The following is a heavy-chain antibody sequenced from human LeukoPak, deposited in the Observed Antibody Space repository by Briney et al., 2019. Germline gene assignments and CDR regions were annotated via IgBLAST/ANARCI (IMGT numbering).Heavy chain of an antibody. D-gene: IGHD3-22*01. CDR3: ARDGDTSGYTD. CDR2: IKQGGSEK. V-gene: IGHV3-7*01. Sequence: GGSLRLSCAASGFTFSNYGMHWVRQAPGKGLEWVANIKQGGSEKYYVDSVKGRFTISRDNAKNSLYLQMNSLRADDTAVYYCARDGDTSGYTDWGQGTLVTVSS. CDR1: GFTFSNYG. J-gene: IGHJ4*02.